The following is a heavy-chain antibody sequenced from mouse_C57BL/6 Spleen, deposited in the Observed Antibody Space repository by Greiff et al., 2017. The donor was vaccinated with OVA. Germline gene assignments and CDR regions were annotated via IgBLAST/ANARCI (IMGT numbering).Heavy chain of an antibody. CDR2: IYPGSGST. CDR3: ARGDYGSSEGDY. V-gene: IGHV1-55*01. D-gene: IGHD1-1*01. J-gene: IGHJ2*01. Sequence: QVQLQQPGAELVKPGASVKMSCKASGYTFTSYWITWVKQRPGQGLEWIGDIYPGSGSTNYNEKFKSKATLTVDTSSSTAYMQLSRLSSEDSAVYYCARGDYGSSEGDYWGQGTPLTVSS. CDR1: GYTFTSYW.